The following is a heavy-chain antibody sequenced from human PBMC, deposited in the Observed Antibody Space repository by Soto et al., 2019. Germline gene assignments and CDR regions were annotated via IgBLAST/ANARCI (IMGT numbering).Heavy chain of an antibody. D-gene: IGHD3-3*01. CDR3: ARVNGYDFWSGYPPRGWFDH. CDR1: GFTFSSYW. J-gene: IGHJ5*02. V-gene: IGHV3-7*03. CDR2: IKQDGSEK. Sequence: PXGSLRLSCSASGFTFSSYWMSWVRQAPGKGLEWVANIKQDGSEKYYVDSVKGRFTISRDNAKNSLYLQMNSLRAEDTAVYYCARVNGYDFWSGYPPRGWFDHWGQGTLVTVSS.